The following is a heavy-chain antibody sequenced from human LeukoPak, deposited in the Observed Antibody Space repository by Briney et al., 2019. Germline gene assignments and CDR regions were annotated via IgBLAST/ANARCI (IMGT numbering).Heavy chain of an antibody. Sequence: SETLSLTCTVSGGSISSYYWSWIRQPPRKGLEWIGYIYYSGSTNYNPSLKSRVTISVDTSKNQFSLKLSSVTAADTAVYYCASYYYDSSGYYYYWGQGTLVTVSS. J-gene: IGHJ4*02. CDR3: ASYYYDSSGYYYY. CDR2: IYYSGST. D-gene: IGHD3-22*01. CDR1: GGSISSYY. V-gene: IGHV4-59*08.